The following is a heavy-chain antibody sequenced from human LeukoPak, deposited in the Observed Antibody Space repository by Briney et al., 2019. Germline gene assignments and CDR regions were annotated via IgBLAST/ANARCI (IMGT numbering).Heavy chain of an antibody. D-gene: IGHD3-22*01. CDR2: ISYDGSNK. CDR3: ARGGHYYDSSGYSD. V-gene: IGHV3-30-3*01. CDR1: GFTFSSYA. J-gene: IGHJ4*02. Sequence: GGSLRLSCAASGFTFSSYAMHWVRQAPGKGLEWVAVISYDGSNKYYADSVKGRFTISRDNSKNTLYLQMNSLRAEDTAVYYCARGGHYYDSSGYSDWGQGTLVTVSS.